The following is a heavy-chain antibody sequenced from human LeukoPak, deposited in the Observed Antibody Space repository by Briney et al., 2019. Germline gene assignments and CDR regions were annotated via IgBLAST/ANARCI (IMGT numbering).Heavy chain of an antibody. V-gene: IGHV3-48*01. Sequence: GGSLRLSCAASGFTFSLYAMTWVRQAPGKGLEWVSYISSSSSTIYYADSVKGRFTISRDNAKNSLYLQMNSLRAEDTAVYYCARDPGCSGGSCPVARYYYGMDVWGQGTTVTVSS. J-gene: IGHJ6*02. CDR3: ARDPGCSGGSCPVARYYYGMDV. CDR2: ISSSSSTI. D-gene: IGHD2-15*01. CDR1: GFTFSLYA.